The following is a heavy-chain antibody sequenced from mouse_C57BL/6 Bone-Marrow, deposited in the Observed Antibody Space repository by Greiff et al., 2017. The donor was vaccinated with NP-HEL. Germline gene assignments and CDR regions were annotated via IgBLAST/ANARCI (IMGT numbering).Heavy chain of an antibody. CDR3: ARRTTVVDAMDY. V-gene: IGHV5-15*01. CDR2: ISNLAYSI. J-gene: IGHJ4*01. CDR1: GFTFSDYG. D-gene: IGHD1-1*01. Sequence: EVKLMESGGGLVQPGGSLKLSCAASGFTFSDYGMAWVRQAPRKGPEWVAFISNLAYSIYYADTVTGRFTISRENAKNTLYLEMSSLRSEDTAMYYCARRTTVVDAMDYWGQGTSVTVSS.